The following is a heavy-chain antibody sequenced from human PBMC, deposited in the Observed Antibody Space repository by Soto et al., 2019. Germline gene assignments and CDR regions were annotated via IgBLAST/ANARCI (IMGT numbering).Heavy chain of an antibody. Sequence: AQLVESGGGLVQPGGSLRVYCAASGFDFSTYWIHWVRQAPGKGLEWVSRIDDDGSSPRYADSGKARFTSSKDNARNSVFLEMNSLSDEDTAVYHCARGLEVALGASHYYYGIDVWGQGTTVTVSS. J-gene: IGHJ6*02. V-gene: IGHV3-74*01. CDR2: IDDDGSSP. D-gene: IGHD1-1*01. CDR1: GFDFSTYW. CDR3: ARGLEVALGASHYYYGIDV.